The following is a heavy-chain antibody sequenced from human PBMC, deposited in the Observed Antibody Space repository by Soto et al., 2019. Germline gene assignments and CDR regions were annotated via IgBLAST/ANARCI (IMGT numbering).Heavy chain of an antibody. CDR2: ISSSSSYI. Sequence: EVQLVESGGGLVKPGGSLRLSCAASGFTFSSYSMNWVRQAPGQGLEWVSSISSSSSYIYYADSVKGRFTISSDNAKNSLYLQMNSLRAEDTAVYYCARDTDGYFDYWGQGTLVTVSS. V-gene: IGHV3-21*01. J-gene: IGHJ4*02. CDR1: GFTFSSYS. CDR3: ARDTDGYFDY.